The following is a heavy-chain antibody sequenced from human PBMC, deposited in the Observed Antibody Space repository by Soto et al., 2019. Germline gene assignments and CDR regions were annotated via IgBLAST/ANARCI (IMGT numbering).Heavy chain of an antibody. D-gene: IGHD5-12*01. V-gene: IGHV4-30-2*01. CDR2: IYQSGVT. Sequence: PSETLSLTCNMSGDSYSISTFSWSWIRQPPGKALQWIGFIYQSGVTSYNPSLASRVSISLDRSNNQCSLKLKSVTAADTAVYFCDGMPYPSGLKYDPWGPGTLVTVSS. CDR1: GDSYSISTFS. J-gene: IGHJ5*02. CDR3: DGMPYPSGLKYDP.